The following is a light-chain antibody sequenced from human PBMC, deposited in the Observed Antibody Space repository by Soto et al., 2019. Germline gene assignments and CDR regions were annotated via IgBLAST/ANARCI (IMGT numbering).Light chain of an antibody. V-gene: IGKV3-15*01. CDR3: QQYNNWPTGT. CDR1: QSVSSN. CDR2: GAS. J-gene: IGKJ2*01. Sequence: EIVMTQSPATLSVSPGERATLSCRASQSVSSNLAWYQQKPGQAPRLLIYGASTRATGIPARFSGSGSGTEFTHTISSLQSEDFAVYYCQQYNNWPTGTFGQGTKLEIK.